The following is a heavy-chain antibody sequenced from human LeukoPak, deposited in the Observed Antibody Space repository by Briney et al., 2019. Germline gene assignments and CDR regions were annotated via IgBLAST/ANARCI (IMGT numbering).Heavy chain of an antibody. Sequence: ASVKVSCKASGYTFTSYDINWVRQATGQGLEWMGWMNPNSGNTGYAQKFQGRVTITRNTSISTAYMELSSLRSEDTAVYYCARRVAAFVNAPLYYFDYWGQGTLVTVSS. D-gene: IGHD6-6*01. V-gene: IGHV1-8*03. CDR3: ARRVAAFVNAPLYYFDY. CDR2: MNPNSGNT. CDR1: GYTFTSYD. J-gene: IGHJ4*02.